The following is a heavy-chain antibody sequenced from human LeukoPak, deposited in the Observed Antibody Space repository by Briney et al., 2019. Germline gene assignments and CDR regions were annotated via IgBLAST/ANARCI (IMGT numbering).Heavy chain of an antibody. CDR3: ARERAAGISSDYFDH. D-gene: IGHD3-22*01. J-gene: IGHJ4*02. CDR1: GFTFSNYA. CDR2: ISGSSSYI. V-gene: IGHV3-21*01. Sequence: GGSLRLSCAASGFTFSNYAMNWVRQAPGKGLEWVSSISGSSSYIYYSDSVKGRFTISRDNAKNSLYLQMNSLRAEDTAVYYCARERAAGISSDYFDHWGQGALVTVSS.